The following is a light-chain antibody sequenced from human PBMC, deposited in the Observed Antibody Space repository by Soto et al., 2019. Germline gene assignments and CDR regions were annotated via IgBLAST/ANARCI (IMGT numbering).Light chain of an antibody. V-gene: IGLV2-14*03. CDR2: HVT. CDR1: SSDIGHYDY. J-gene: IGLJ1*01. Sequence: QSVLTQPASVSGSPGQPITISCTGTSSDIGHYDYVSWYQQHPGKAPKLMIYHVTYRPSGVSNRYSGSKSGNSASLTISRLQADDEADYYCCSLTTSHAYVFGSGTKVTV. CDR3: CSLTTSHAYV.